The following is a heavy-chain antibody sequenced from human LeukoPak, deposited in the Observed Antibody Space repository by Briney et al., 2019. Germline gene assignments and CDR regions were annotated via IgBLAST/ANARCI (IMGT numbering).Heavy chain of an antibody. D-gene: IGHD2-15*01. V-gene: IGHV1-3*01. J-gene: IGHJ6*02. CDR1: GYTFTSYA. CDR3: ARERWHCRVNCYSVYYYALDV. CDR2: ISAGNGNT. Sequence: VASVKVSCKASGYTFTSYAMHWVRQAPGQRLEWMGWISAGNGNTKYSQKFQGRVTITRDTSASTAYMELSSLRSEDTAVYYCARERWHCRVNCYSVYYYALDVWGQGTTVTVSS.